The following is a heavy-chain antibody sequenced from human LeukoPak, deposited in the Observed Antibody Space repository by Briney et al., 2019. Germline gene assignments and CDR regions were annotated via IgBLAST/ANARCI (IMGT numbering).Heavy chain of an antibody. CDR1: GGSLSNTVYY. V-gene: IGHV4-61*08. CDR3: SREHGNYYFDY. Sequence: SETLSLTCTVSGGSLSNTVYYWSWIRQPPGKGLECIGYVFYSGSATYNPSLKSRVTISVDTSKNQFSLKLSSVTAADTAVYYCSREHGNYYFDYWGQGTLVTVSS. J-gene: IGHJ4*02. CDR2: VFYSGSA. D-gene: IGHD1-1*01.